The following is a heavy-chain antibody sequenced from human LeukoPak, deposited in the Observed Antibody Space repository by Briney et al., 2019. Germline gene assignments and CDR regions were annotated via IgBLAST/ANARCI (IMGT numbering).Heavy chain of an antibody. CDR2: ISKDGNNK. J-gene: IGHJ4*02. D-gene: IGHD3-9*01. CDR1: GFTFSDYG. Sequence: GGSLRLSCAASGFTFSDYGIHWVRQAPGKGLEWVAVISKDGNNKDYADSLKGRFTISRDNSNGTVYLQMNSLGADDTAVYYCAKDYHLAGYYGPFHYWGQGTLAAVSS. CDR3: AKDYHLAGYYGPFHY. V-gene: IGHV3-30*18.